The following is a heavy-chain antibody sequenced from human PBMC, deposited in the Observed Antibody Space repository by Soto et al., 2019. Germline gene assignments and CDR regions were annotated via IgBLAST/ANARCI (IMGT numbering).Heavy chain of an antibody. Sequence: SETLSLACAVSGGSISSYYWTWIRQPPGKGLEWIGYIYYSGSTNYNPSLKSRVTISVDTSKNQFSLKVTSVTAADTAVYYCARTTVAGLLGYFDLWGRGTLVTVSS. J-gene: IGHJ2*01. CDR3: ARTTVAGLLGYFDL. V-gene: IGHV4-59*01. CDR1: GGSISSYY. CDR2: IYYSGST. D-gene: IGHD6-19*01.